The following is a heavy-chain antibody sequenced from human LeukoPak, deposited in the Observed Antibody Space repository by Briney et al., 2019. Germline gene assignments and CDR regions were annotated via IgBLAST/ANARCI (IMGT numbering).Heavy chain of an antibody. CDR1: GFTFSSYE. Sequence: GGSLRLSCAASGFTFSSYEMNWVRQAPGKGLEWVPYISSSGSTIYYADSVKGRFTISRDNAKNSLYLQMNSLRAEDTAVYYCAKGHLIYRLIDYWGQGTLVTVSS. D-gene: IGHD4-11*01. CDR3: AKGHLIYRLIDY. V-gene: IGHV3-48*03. J-gene: IGHJ4*02. CDR2: ISSSGSTI.